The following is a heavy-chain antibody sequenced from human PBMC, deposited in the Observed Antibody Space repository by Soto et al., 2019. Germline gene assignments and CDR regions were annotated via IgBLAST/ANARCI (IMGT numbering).Heavy chain of an antibody. V-gene: IGHV1-46*01. D-gene: IGHD6-19*01. Sequence: ASVKVSCKASGYTFTSYYMHWVRQAPGQGLEWMGIINPSGGSTSYAQKFQGRVTMTRDTSTSTVYMELSSLRSEDTAVYYCARFNTYPGYSRGGYGGDYYYGMDVWGQGTTVTGSS. CDR2: INPSGGST. CDR3: ARFNTYPGYSRGGYGGDYYYGMDV. J-gene: IGHJ6*02. CDR1: GYTFTSYY.